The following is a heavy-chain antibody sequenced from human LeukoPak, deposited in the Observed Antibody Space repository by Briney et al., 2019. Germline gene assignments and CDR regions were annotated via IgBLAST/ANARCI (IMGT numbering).Heavy chain of an antibody. CDR1: GFTFSSYG. J-gene: IGHJ4*02. CDR2: ISYDGSSK. Sequence: GRSLRLSCAASGFTFSSYGVDWVRQAPGKGLEWEAVISYDGSSKTYADSVKGRFTISRDNSKHTLYLQMNSLRAEDTAVYYCARDLPAAVDWGQGTLVTVSS. V-gene: IGHV3-30*03. D-gene: IGHD2-2*01. CDR3: ARDLPAAVD.